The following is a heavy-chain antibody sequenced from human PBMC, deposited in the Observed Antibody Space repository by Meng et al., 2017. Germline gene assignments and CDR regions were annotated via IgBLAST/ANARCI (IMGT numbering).Heavy chain of an antibody. D-gene: IGHD3-22*01. CDR2: RYYRGST. J-gene: IGHJ5*02. CDR1: GYISSRGDG. CDR3: ARICYDSSGYSTYNWFDP. Sequence: LPLRGPGPEVQMASGGSALNQHGDCGYISSRGDGWGWIRQSLGRGLEWIGSRYYRGSTYYNPSLKSRVTISVDTSKNQFSLKLSSVTAADTAVYYCARICYDSSGYSTYNWFDPWGQGTLVTVSS. V-gene: IGHV4-39*07.